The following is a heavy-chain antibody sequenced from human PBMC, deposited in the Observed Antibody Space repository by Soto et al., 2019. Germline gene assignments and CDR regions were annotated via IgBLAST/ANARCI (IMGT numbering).Heavy chain of an antibody. CDR1: GFTFSSYS. CDR2: ISSSSSTI. J-gene: IGHJ6*02. Sequence: EVQLVESGGGLVQPGGSLRLSCAASGFTFSSYSMNWVRQAPGKGLEWVSYISSSSSTIYYADSVKGRFTISRDNAKNSLYLQMNSLRDEDTAVYYCARGKIGRNYYYYYGMDVWGQGTTVTVSS. V-gene: IGHV3-48*02. D-gene: IGHD3-16*01. CDR3: ARGKIGRNYYYYYGMDV.